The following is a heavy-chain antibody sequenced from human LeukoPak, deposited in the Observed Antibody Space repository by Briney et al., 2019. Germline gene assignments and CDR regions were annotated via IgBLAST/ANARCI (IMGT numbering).Heavy chain of an antibody. J-gene: IGHJ6*03. CDR1: GGSISSSSYY. V-gene: IGHV4-39*07. CDR3: ARDSRGVDFWSGYYYYYYMDV. D-gene: IGHD3-3*01. CDR2: IYYSGST. Sequence: SETLSLTCTVSGGSISSSSYYWGWIRQPPGKGLEWIGSIYYSGSTYYNPSLKSRVTISVDTSKNQFSLKLSSVTAADTAVYYCARDSRGVDFWSGYYYYYYMDVWGKGTTVTVSS.